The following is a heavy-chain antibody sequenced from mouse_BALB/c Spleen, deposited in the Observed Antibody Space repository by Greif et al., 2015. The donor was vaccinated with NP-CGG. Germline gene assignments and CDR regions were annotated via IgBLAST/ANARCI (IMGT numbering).Heavy chain of an antibody. V-gene: IGHV1-69*01. D-gene: IGHD1-2*01. CDR1: GYTFTDYW. CDR3: ARGYYGSYAMDY. J-gene: IGHJ4*01. CDR2: IDTSDSYT. Sequence: VQLQQSGAELVMPGASVKMSCKASGYTFTDYWMHWVKQRPGQGLEWIGAIDTSDSYTSYNQKFKGKATLTVDESSSTAYMQLSSLTSEDSAVYYCARGYYGSYAMDYWGQGTSVTVSS.